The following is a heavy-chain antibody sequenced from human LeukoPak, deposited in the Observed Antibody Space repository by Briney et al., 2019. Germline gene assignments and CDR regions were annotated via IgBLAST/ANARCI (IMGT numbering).Heavy chain of an antibody. V-gene: IGHV4-34*01. J-gene: IGHJ3*02. CDR1: GGSFSGYY. CDR2: INHSGST. CDR3: ARDQTSKGDAFDI. Sequence: SETLSLTCAVYGGSFSGYYWSWIRQPPGKGLEWIGEINHSGSTNYNPSLKSRVTISIDTSKNQFSLKLSSVTAADTAVYYCARDQTSKGDAFDIWGQGTMVTVSS.